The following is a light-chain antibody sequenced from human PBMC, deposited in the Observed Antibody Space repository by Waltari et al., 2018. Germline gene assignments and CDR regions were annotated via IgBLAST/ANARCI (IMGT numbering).Light chain of an antibody. CDR1: SSAVGGYNS. Sequence: QSALTQPASVSGSPGQSITISCTGTSSAVGGYNSVSWCQQHPGKAPKLVIYDVNNRPSGVSNRFSGSKSGNTASLTISGLQTEDEADYYCSSYTTSGTWVFGGGTKL. CDR2: DVN. J-gene: IGLJ3*02. V-gene: IGLV2-14*03. CDR3: SSYTTSGTWV.